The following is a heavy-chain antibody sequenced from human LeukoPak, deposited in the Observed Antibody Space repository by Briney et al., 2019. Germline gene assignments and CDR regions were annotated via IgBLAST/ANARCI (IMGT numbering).Heavy chain of an antibody. J-gene: IGHJ3*02. V-gene: IGHV1-8*01. CDR1: GYTFTSYD. CDR2: MNPNSGNT. Sequence: ASVKVSSKASGYTFTSYDINWVRQATGQGLEWMGWMNPNSGNTGYAQKLQGRVTMTTDTSTSTAYMELRSLRSDDTAVYYCARVPTVVRAAMRAFDIWGQGTMVTVSS. D-gene: IGHD2-2*01. CDR3: ARVPTVVRAAMRAFDI.